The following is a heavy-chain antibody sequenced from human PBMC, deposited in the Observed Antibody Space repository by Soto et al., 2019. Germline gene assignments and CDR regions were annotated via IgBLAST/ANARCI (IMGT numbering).Heavy chain of an antibody. D-gene: IGHD2-21*01. CDR1: GFIFSDYA. J-gene: IGHJ1*01. V-gene: IGHV3-30-3*01. CDR2: ISPAGTNQ. CDR3: ARENSRISPRLFRH. Sequence: GSLRLSCVASGFIFSDYAMHWARQAPGKGLEWVALISPAGTNQYYADSAKGRFTISRDNSKNTLYLQMNSLRPEDTGLYYCARENSRISPRLFRHWGHGTLVTVSS.